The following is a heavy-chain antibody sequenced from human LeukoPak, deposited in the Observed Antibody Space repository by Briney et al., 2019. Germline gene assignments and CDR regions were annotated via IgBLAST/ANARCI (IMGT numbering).Heavy chain of an antibody. V-gene: IGHV3-9*01. CDR3: AKLFFNASWYPSSFDL. J-gene: IGHJ2*01. Sequence: GGSLRLSCAASASIFDDYAMHWVRQPPGKGLEWVSSITWNSGTITYADSVKGRFTISRDNAKNSLYLQMNSLRIEDTALYYCAKLFFNASWYPSSFDLWGRGTLVTVSS. CDR1: ASIFDDYA. CDR2: ITWNSGTI. D-gene: IGHD6-13*01.